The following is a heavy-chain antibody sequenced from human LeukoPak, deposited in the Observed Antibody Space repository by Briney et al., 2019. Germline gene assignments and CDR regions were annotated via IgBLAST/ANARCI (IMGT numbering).Heavy chain of an antibody. D-gene: IGHD3/OR15-3a*01. J-gene: IGHJ4*02. CDR1: GGSVSGYY. V-gene: IGHV4-39*01. CDR2: IYYSGNT. CDR3: ARQTGSGLFILP. Sequence: SETLSLTCAVHGGSVSGYYWSWIRQPPGKGLEWIGSIYYSGNTYYNASLKSQVSISIDTSKNQFSLRLTSVTAADTAVYYCARQTGSGLFILPGGQGTLVTVSS.